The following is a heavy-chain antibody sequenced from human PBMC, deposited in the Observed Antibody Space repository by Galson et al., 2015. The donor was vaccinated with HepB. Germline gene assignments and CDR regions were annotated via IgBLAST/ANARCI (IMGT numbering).Heavy chain of an antibody. CDR2: INAGNGNT. J-gene: IGHJ3*02. V-gene: IGHV1-3*01. D-gene: IGHD2-2*01. CDR1: GYTFTSYA. Sequence: SVKVSCKASGYTFTSYAMHWVRQAPGQRLEWMGWINAGNGNTKYSQKFQGRVTITRDTSASTAYMELSSLRSEDTAVYYCARASKWGYCSSTSCGSLGAFDIWGQGTMVTVSS. CDR3: ARASKWGYCSSTSCGSLGAFDI.